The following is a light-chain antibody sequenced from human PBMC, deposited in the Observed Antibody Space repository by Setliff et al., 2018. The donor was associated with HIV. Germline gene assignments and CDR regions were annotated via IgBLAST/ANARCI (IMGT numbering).Light chain of an antibody. CDR2: EVT. CDR1: SSDVGGYNL. Sequence: QSALTQHASVSGSPGQSITISCTGTSSDVGGYNLVSWYQQHPGKAPKLMIYEVTKRPSGISDRFSGSKSGYTASLTISGLQAEDESDYYCSSYAGYGTWMFGGGTKVTVL. CDR3: SSYAGYGTWM. J-gene: IGLJ3*02. V-gene: IGLV2-23*02.